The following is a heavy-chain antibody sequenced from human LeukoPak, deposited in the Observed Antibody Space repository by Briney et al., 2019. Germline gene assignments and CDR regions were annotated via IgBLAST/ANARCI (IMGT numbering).Heavy chain of an antibody. V-gene: IGHV3-49*03. J-gene: IGHJ6*03. Sequence: GGSLRLSCTASGFTFGDYAMSWFRQAPGKGLEWVGFIRSEACGGTSEYAASVKGRFTISRDDSKSIAYLQMNSLKTEDTAVYYCTRVGGIAARPGSYYYYYMDVWGKGTTVTGPS. CDR3: TRVGGIAARPGSYYYYYMDV. CDR2: IRSEACGGTS. CDR1: GFTFGDYA. D-gene: IGHD6-6*01.